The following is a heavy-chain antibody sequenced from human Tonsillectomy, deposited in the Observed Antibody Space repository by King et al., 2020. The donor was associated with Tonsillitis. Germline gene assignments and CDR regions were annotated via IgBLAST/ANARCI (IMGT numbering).Heavy chain of an antibody. CDR3: ATKTYSSAWYRLDY. D-gene: IGHD6-19*01. V-gene: IGHV3-66*01. CDR1: GFTVSSNY. CDR2: IYSGGST. J-gene: IGHJ4*02. Sequence: DVQLVESGGGLVQPGGSLRLSCAASGFTVSSNYMTWVRQASGKGLEWVSVIYSGGSTYYADSAKGRFTISRDNSKNTLNLQMNNLRAEDTAVYYCATKTYSSAWYRLDYWGQGTLVTVSS.